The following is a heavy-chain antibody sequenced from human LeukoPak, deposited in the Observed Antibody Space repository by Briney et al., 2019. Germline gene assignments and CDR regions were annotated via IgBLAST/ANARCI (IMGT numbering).Heavy chain of an antibody. V-gene: IGHV3-21*01. Sequence: GGSLRLSCAASGFTFSDYYMNWVRQAPGKGLEWVSSISSSSDYIYYADSVKGRFTISRVNAKNSLYLQMNSLRAEDTAVYYCASAPLGSTRPWGQGTLVTVSS. CDR1: GFTFSDYY. J-gene: IGHJ5*02. D-gene: IGHD1-26*01. CDR2: ISSSSDYI. CDR3: ASAPLGSTRP.